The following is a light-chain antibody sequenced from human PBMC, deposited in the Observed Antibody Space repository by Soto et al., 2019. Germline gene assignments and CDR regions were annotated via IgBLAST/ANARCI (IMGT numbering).Light chain of an antibody. CDR2: EVS. J-gene: IGLJ2*01. CDR3: CSYVGGGVV. CDR1: SSDVGSYNL. Sequence: QSALTQPASVSGSPGQSITISCTGTSSDVGSYNLVSWYQQHPGKAPKLVVYEVSKWPSGVSDRFSGSKSGNTASLTISGLQAEDEAYYYCCSYVGGGVVFGGGTKLTVL. V-gene: IGLV2-23*02.